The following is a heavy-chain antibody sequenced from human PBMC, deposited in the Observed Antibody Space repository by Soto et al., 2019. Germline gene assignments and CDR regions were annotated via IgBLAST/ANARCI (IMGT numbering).Heavy chain of an antibody. CDR2: ISAYNGNT. J-gene: IGHJ4*02. D-gene: IGHD2-15*01. CDR3: VVAAQPYSFDY. Sequence: QVQLVQSGAEVKKPGASVKVSCKASGYTFTSYGISWVRQAPGQGLEWMGWISAYNGNTNYAQKLQGRVTMTTDTPTSTAYMERRSLRSNDTAVYYCVVAAQPYSFDYWGQGPLVTVSS. V-gene: IGHV1-18*01. CDR1: GYTFTSYG.